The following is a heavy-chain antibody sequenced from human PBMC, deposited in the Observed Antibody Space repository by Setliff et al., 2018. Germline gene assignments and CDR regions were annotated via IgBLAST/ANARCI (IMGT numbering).Heavy chain of an antibody. CDR2: IYTSGST. CDR3: ARKGISALSGAFDM. J-gene: IGHJ3*02. CDR1: GGPISNYY. Sequence: PSEPLSLTCTVSGGPISNYYWSWSRQPAGKGLEWIGRIYTSGSTNYNPSLKSRVTMSVDTSKNQFSLKLSSVTAADTAVYYCARKGISALSGAFDMWGQGTMVTVS. D-gene: IGHD1-26*01. V-gene: IGHV4-4*07.